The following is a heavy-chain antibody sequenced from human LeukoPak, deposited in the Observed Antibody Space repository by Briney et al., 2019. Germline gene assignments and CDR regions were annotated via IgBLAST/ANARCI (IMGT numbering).Heavy chain of an antibody. D-gene: IGHD2-8*02. Sequence: GGSLRLSCAASGFIFNNYAMTWVRQTPENGLEWVSGIGTAGDTYYVDSVKGRFVISRKNAKNSLHLQMNSLRVEDTAVYYCVRGRDGSGLWDYWGQGTLVTVSS. V-gene: IGHV3-13*01. J-gene: IGHJ4*02. CDR3: VRGRDGSGLWDY. CDR1: GFIFNNYA. CDR2: IGTAGDT.